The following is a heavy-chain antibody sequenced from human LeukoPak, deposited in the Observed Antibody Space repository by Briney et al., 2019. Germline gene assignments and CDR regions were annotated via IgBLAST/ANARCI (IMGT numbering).Heavy chain of an antibody. D-gene: IGHD4-17*01. CDR3: ARDFGRAYGDKFDY. V-gene: IGHV1-18*01. CDR2: INPYNGNT. Sequence: GASVKVSCKASGYTFTTQGITWVRQAPGQGLEWMGWINPYNGNTHYAQRLQGRVIMTTDTSTSTAYMELRSLRSEDTAVYYCARDFGRAYGDKFDYWGQGTLVTVSS. J-gene: IGHJ4*02. CDR1: GYTFTTQG.